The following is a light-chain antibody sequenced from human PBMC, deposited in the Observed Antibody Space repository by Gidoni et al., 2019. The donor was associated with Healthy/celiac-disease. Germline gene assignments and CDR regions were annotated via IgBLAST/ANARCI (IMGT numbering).Light chain of an antibody. CDR2: KDS. CDR1: ALPKQY. Sequence: SYKLTQPPSVSVSPGQTARITCSGDALPKQYAYWYQQKPGQAPVLVIYKDSERPSGIPERFSGSSSGTTVTLTISGVQAEDEADYYCQSADSSGTHAVFGGGTQLTVL. CDR3: QSADSSGTHAV. V-gene: IGLV3-25*03. J-gene: IGLJ7*01.